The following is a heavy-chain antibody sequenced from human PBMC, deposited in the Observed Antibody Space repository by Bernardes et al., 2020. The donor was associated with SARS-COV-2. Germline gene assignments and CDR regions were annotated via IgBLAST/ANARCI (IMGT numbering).Heavy chain of an antibody. CDR3: ALTVGSY. V-gene: IGHV3-74*01. CDR2: INSDGSST. CDR1: GFTFSSYW. Sequence: VGSLILSCAASGFTFSSYWMHWVRQAPGQGLVWVSRINSDGSSTSYADSVKGRFTISRDNAKNTLYLQMNSLRAEDTAVYYCALTVGSYWGQGTLVTVSS. D-gene: IGHD1-26*01. J-gene: IGHJ4*02.